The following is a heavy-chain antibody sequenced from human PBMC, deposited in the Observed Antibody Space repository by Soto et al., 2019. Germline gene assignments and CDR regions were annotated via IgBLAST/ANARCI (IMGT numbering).Heavy chain of an antibody. J-gene: IGHJ5*02. CDR1: GYTFTNFG. V-gene: IGHV1-18*01. CDR2: ISAYNDER. CDR3: ARDYDIWGEDWFDP. Sequence: QAQLVQSGGEMKKPGASVKVSCKASGYTFTNFGISWVRQAPGQGPEWVGWISAYNDERNYAQKFRGRVIMTTDTSTSTAYMELRTLTSDDTAVYYCARDYDIWGEDWFDPWGQGTLVTVSS. D-gene: IGHD3-9*01.